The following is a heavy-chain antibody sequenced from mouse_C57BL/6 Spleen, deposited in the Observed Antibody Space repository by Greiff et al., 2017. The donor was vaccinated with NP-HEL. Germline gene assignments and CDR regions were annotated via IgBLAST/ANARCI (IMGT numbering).Heavy chain of an antibody. J-gene: IGHJ1*03. Sequence: EVKLLESGPGLVQPSQSLSLTCSVTGYSITSGYYWNWIRQFPGNKLEWMGYISYDGSNNYNPSLKNRISITRDTSKNQFFLKLNSVTTEDTATYYCARSGSSYAFYFDVWGTGTTVTVSS. D-gene: IGHD1-1*01. V-gene: IGHV3-6*01. CDR2: ISYDGSN. CDR3: ARSGSSYAFYFDV. CDR1: GYSITSGYY.